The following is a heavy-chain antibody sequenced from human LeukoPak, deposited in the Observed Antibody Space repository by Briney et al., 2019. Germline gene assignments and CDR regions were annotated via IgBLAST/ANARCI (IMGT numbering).Heavy chain of an antibody. CDR1: GGSISSYY. V-gene: IGHV4-59*08. J-gene: IGHJ4*02. CDR3: ASGGGLKGLDY. Sequence: SETLSLTCTVSGGSISSYYWSWIRQPPGKGLEWIGYIYNSGITNYNPSLKSRVTISVDTSKNQFSLKLSSVTAADTAVYYCASGGGLKGLDYWGQGTLVTASS. D-gene: IGHD2-15*01. CDR2: IYNSGIT.